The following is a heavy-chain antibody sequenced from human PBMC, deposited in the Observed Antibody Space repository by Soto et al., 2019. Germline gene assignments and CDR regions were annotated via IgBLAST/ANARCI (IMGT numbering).Heavy chain of an antibody. CDR2: IYYSGST. J-gene: IGHJ5*02. V-gene: IGHV4-28*01. CDR1: GYSISCSNW. Sequence: SETLSLTCAVSGYSISCSNWWGWIRQPPGKGLEWIGYIYYSGSTYYNPSLKSRVTMSVDTSKNQFSLKLSSVTVADTAVYYCARWWSGSRQGFDPWGQGTLVTVSS. D-gene: IGHD3-3*01. CDR3: ARWWSGSRQGFDP.